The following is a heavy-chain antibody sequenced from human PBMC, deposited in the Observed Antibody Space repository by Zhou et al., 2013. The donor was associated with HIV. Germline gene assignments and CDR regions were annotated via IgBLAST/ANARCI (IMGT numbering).Heavy chain of an antibody. CDR3: VTDGFCSGGSCFWSVDQ. CDR1: GVLGQYFSSYA. D-gene: IGHD2-15*01. J-gene: IGHJ4*02. V-gene: IGHV1-69*12. Sequence: QVQLVQSGPEVKKPGSSVKISCKASGVLGQYFSSYAINWVRQAPGQGLEWMGGIIPVFGASSYALKFQGRLTISADESTTTAYMELSSLRYEDTAIYYCVTDGFCSGGSCFWSVDQWGQGTLVIVSS. CDR2: IIPVFGAS.